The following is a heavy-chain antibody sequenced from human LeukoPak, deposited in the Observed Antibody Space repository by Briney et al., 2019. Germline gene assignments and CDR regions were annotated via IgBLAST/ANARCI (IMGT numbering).Heavy chain of an antibody. CDR2: ISYDGSNK. V-gene: IGHV3-30*01. CDR1: GFTFSSYA. CDR3: AREVLGATTRGPYYYYMDV. D-gene: IGHD1-26*01. Sequence: GRSLRLSCAASGFTFSSYAMHWVRQAPGKGLEWVAVISYDGSNKYYADSVKGRFTISRDNSKNTLYLQMNSLRAEDTAVYYCAREVLGATTRGPYYYYMDVWGKGTTVTVSS. J-gene: IGHJ6*03.